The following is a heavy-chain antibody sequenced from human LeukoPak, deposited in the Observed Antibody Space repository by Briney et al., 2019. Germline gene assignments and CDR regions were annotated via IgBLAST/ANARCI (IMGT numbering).Heavy chain of an antibody. V-gene: IGHV1-2*02. CDR3: AREPWDSRGYSFPGY. J-gene: IGHJ4*02. CDR2: INPNSGGT. Sequence: ASVKVSCKASGYTFTGYDMHWVRQAPGQGLEWMGWINPNSGGTNYAQKFQGRVTMTRDTSISTAYMEPSRLRSDDTAVYYCAREPWDSRGYSFPGYWGQGTLVTVSS. CDR1: GYTFTGYD. D-gene: IGHD3-22*01.